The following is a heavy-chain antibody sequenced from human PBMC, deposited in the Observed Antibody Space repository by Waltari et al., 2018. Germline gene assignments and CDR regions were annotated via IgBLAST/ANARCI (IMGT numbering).Heavy chain of an antibody. CDR3: AREKLWFRDHDAFDI. Sequence: EVQLVESGGGLVQPGGSLRLSCAASGFTFSSYSMNWVRQAPGKGLEWVSYISSSSSTIYYADSVKGRFTISRDNAKNSLYLQMNSLRAEDTAVYYCAREKLWFRDHDAFDIWGQGTLVTVSS. CDR2: ISSSSSTI. D-gene: IGHD3-10*01. V-gene: IGHV3-48*01. CDR1: GFTFSSYS. J-gene: IGHJ3*02.